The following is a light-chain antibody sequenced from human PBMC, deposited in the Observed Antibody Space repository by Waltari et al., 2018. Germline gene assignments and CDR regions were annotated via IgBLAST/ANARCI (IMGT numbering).Light chain of an antibody. CDR2: WAS. Sequence: DIVMTQSPDSLAVSMVERATINCKSSQSLLSSSNNKNYLGWYQQKPRQPPKLLVYWASTRISGVPDRFSGSGSGADFNLTITSLQAEDVAVYYCQQYYSSPLTFGGGTKVEIK. CDR1: QSLLSSSNNKNY. V-gene: IGKV4-1*01. J-gene: IGKJ4*01. CDR3: QQYYSSPLT.